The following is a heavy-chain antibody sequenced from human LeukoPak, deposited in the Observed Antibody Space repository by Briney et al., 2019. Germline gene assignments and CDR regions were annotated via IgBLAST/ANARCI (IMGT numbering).Heavy chain of an antibody. CDR2: ISYDGSNK. V-gene: IGHV3-30*18. J-gene: IGHJ4*02. Sequence: GGSLRLSCAASGFTFSSYGMHWVRQAPGKGLEWVAVISYDGSNKYYADSEKGRFTISRDNSKNTLYLQMNSLRAGDTAVYYCAKDGRGSLAWWGQGTLVTVSS. CDR1: GFTFSSYG. CDR3: AKDGRGSLAW. D-gene: IGHD3-16*01.